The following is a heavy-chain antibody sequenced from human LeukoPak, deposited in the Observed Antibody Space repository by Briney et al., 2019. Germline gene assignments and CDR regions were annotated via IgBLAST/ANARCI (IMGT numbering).Heavy chain of an antibody. CDR1: GFTFSSYS. J-gene: IGHJ4*02. Sequence: KPGGSLRLSCAASGFTFSSYSMNWDRQAPGKGLEWVSSISGSSSYIYYADSVKGRFTISRDNSKNTLYLQMNSLRAEDTAVYYCAREYCSSTSCYTGFDYWGQGTLVTVSS. CDR2: ISGSSSYI. CDR3: AREYCSSTSCYTGFDY. D-gene: IGHD2-2*02. V-gene: IGHV3-21*01.